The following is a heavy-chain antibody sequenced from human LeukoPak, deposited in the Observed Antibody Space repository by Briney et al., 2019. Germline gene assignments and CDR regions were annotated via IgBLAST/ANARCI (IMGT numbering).Heavy chain of an antibody. V-gene: IGHV4-61*02. CDR1: GGSISSGSYY. CDR2: IYTSGGT. J-gene: IGHJ3*02. D-gene: IGHD5-18*01. CDR3: ARVPPVDTAMVNAFDI. Sequence: SQTLSLTCTVSGGSISSGSYYWSWIRQPAGKGLEWIGRIYTSGGTNYNPSLKSRVTISVDTSKNQFSLKLSSVTAADTAVYYCARVPPVDTAMVNAFDIWGQGTMVTVSS.